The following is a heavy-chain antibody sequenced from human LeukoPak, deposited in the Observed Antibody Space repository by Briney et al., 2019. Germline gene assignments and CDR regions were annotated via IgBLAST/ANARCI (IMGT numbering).Heavy chain of an antibody. CDR1: GGTFSSYA. CDR3: ASRYFTIYTSGFDY. Sequence: SVKVSCKASGGTFSSYAISWVRQAPGQGLEWMGGIIPIFGTAYYAQKFQGRVTITADESTSTAYMELSSLRSEDTAVYYCASRYFTIYTSGFDYWGQGTLVTVSS. J-gene: IGHJ4*02. CDR2: IIPIFGTA. D-gene: IGHD2/OR15-2a*01. V-gene: IGHV1-69*13.